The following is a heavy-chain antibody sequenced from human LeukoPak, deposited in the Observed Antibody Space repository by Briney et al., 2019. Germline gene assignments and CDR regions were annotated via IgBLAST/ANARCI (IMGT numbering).Heavy chain of an antibody. Sequence: GGSLRLSCAPSGFTFSSYWMSWVRQAPGKGLEWVANIKHDGSEKDYVDCVKGRFTISRDNAKNSLYLQMNSLRAEDTAVYYCVRGGAFASFFDYWGQGTLVTVSS. CDR1: GFTFSSYW. D-gene: IGHD3-3*02. CDR2: IKHDGSEK. CDR3: VRGGAFASFFDY. V-gene: IGHV3-7*03. J-gene: IGHJ4*02.